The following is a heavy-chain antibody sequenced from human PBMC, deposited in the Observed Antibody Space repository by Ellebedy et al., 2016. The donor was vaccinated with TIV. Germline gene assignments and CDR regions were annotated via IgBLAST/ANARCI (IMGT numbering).Heavy chain of an antibody. D-gene: IGHD1-14*01. CDR2: IYPGDSTI. V-gene: IGHV5-51*01. Sequence: PGGSLRLSCKAPGSSFTNQWIGWVRQVPEKGLERLAVIYPGDSTINYSPSFRGQVTISADTSSNTAYLQWSSLKASDTAMYYGARQGAQPLDYWGQGTLVTVSS. CDR1: GSSFTNQW. CDR3: ARQGAQPLDY. J-gene: IGHJ4*02.